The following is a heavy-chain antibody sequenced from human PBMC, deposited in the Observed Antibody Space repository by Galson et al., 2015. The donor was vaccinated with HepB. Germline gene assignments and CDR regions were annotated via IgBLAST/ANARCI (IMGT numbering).Heavy chain of an antibody. V-gene: IGHV1-69*06. D-gene: IGHD3-10*01. CDR1: GGSFISYA. CDR2: VIPVFGTP. J-gene: IGHJ4*02. Sequence: SVKVSCKASGGSFISYAINWVRQAPGQGLEWVGGVIPVFGTPKYAQKFQGRVTITADRSTSTAYMELSSLRSEDTAVYYCARDRRSMVQVVMDYWGQGTLVTVSS. CDR3: ARDRRSMVQVVMDY.